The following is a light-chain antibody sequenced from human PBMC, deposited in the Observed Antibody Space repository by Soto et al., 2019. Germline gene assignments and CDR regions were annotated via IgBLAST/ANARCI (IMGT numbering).Light chain of an antibody. J-gene: IGKJ4*01. Sequence: EIVMTQSPATLSVSPGERATLSCRASQSVSSNLAWYQQKPGQAPRLLIYGASTRATGIPARFSGSGSGTEFALEISSRRSDGFVVCSGRYDIIWLPLTFGGGTKVEIK. CDR1: QSVSSN. CDR2: GAS. V-gene: IGKV3-15*01. CDR3: RYDIIWLPLT.